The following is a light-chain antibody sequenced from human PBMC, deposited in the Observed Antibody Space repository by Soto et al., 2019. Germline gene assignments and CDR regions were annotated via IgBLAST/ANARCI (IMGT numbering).Light chain of an antibody. J-gene: IGKJ1*01. CDR2: GAS. V-gene: IGKV3-15*01. CDR3: QQYNNWGT. Sequence: EIVMTQSPATLSVSPGERATLSCRASQSVSSYLAWYQQKPGQAPRLLIYGASTRATGIPARFSGSWSGTEFTLTISSLQSEDFAVYYCQQYNNWGTFGQGTKVEIK. CDR1: QSVSSY.